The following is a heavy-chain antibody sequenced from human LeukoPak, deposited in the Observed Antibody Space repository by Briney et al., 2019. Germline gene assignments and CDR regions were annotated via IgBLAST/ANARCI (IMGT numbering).Heavy chain of an antibody. V-gene: IGHV4-4*02. CDR1: GVSISSSNW. Sequence: PSDTLSLTCAVSGVSISSSNWWSWARQPPGKGLEWIGEIYHSGSTNYNPSLKSRVTRSVDKAKNQFALELSAVTAAATAVHYCAKDGGGEVGAAYYFDYWGQGTLVTVSS. CDR3: AKDGGGEVGAAYYFDY. CDR2: IYHSGST. D-gene: IGHD1-26*01. J-gene: IGHJ4*02.